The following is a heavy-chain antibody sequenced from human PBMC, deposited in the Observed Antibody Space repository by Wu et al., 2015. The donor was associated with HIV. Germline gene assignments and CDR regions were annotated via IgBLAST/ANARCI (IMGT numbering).Heavy chain of an antibody. CDR1: GYTFTAYY. D-gene: IGHD2-15*01. CDR2: INPNSGGT. CDR3: ARGGYCSGGSCYFVDY. J-gene: IGHJ4*02. Sequence: QVQLVQSGAEVKKPGASIKVSCKASGYTFTAYYIHWVRQAPGQGLEWMGWINPNSGGTNYAQNFQGRVTMTRDTSINTAYMELSRLRSDDTAVYFCARGGYCSGGSCYFVDYWGQGTLVTVSS. V-gene: IGHV1-2*02.